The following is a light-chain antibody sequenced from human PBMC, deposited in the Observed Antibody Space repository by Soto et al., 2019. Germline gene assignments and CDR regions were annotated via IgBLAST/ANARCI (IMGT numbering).Light chain of an antibody. CDR3: QQYNSYST. V-gene: IGKV1-5*03. CDR2: KAS. Sequence: DIPLTQSPSTLSASVGDRITIXCRASQSISSWLAWYQQKPGKAPKLLIYKASSLESGVPSRFSGSGSGTEFTLTISSLQPDDFATYYCQQYNSYSTFGQGTKVDIK. CDR1: QSISSW. J-gene: IGKJ1*01.